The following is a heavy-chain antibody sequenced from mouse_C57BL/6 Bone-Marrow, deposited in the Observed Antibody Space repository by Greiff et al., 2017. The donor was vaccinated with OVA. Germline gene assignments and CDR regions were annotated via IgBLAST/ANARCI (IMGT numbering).Heavy chain of an antibody. V-gene: IGHV1-26*01. Sequence: VQLQQSGPELVKPGASVKISCKASGYTFTDYYMNWVKQSHGKSLEWIGDINPNNGGTSYNQKFKGKATLTVDKSSSTAYMELARLTSEDSAVYYCARYGGLPGAMDYWGQGTSVTVSS. CDR1: GYTFTDYY. CDR2: INPNNGGT. D-gene: IGHD2-4*01. J-gene: IGHJ4*01. CDR3: ARYGGLPGAMDY.